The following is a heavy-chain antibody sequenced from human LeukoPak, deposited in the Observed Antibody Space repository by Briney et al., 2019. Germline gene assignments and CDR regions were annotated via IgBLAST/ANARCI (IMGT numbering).Heavy chain of an antibody. V-gene: IGHV1-8*01. CDR1: GYTFTSCD. CDR3: ARGLVDTAMFIP. CDR2: MSPNSGNT. D-gene: IGHD5-18*01. J-gene: IGHJ5*02. Sequence: ASVKVSCKASGYTFTSCDINWVRQATGQGLEWMGWMSPNSGNTGYAQKFQGRVTMTRNTSISTAYMELSSLRSEDTAVYYCARGLVDTAMFIPWGQGTLVTVSS.